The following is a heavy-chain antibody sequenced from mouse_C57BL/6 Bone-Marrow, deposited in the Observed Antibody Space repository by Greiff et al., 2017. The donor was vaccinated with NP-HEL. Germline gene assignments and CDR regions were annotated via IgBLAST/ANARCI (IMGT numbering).Heavy chain of an antibody. CDR1: GYTFTDYY. D-gene: IGHD2-4*01. CDR2: INPYNGGT. J-gene: IGHJ2*01. CDR3: ARSGLRDDY. Sequence: DVKLVESGPVLVKPGASVKMSCKASGYTFTDYYMNWVKQSHGKSLEWIGVINPYNGGTSYNQKFKGKATLTVDKSSSTAYMELNSLTSEDSAVYYCARSGLRDDYWGQGTTLTVSS. V-gene: IGHV1-19*01.